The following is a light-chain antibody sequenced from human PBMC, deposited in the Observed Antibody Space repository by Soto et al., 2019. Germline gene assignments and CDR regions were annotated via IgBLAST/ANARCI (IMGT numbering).Light chain of an antibody. CDR2: AAS. CDR3: QQSYSTLSIS. V-gene: IGKV1-39*01. CDR1: ESISRH. Sequence: DIQMTQSPSSLSASVGDRVTITCRASESISRHLNWYQQKPGKAPNLLIYAASTLQNGVPSRFSGSCPGTDFHPPISSLQPEDFATYYCQQSYSTLSISFGQGTRLEIK. J-gene: IGKJ5*01.